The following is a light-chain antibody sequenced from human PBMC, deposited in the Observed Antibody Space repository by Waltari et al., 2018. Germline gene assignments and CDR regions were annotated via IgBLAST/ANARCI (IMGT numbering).Light chain of an antibody. J-gene: IGLJ1*01. V-gene: IGLV2-14*01. CDR1: STDLGGYNY. CDR2: EVN. Sequence: QSALTQPASVSGSPGQSITISCTGTSTDLGGYNYVSWYQQYPGKAPKLMIYEVNNRPSEVSNRFSGSKSGNTASLTISGLQAEDEADYYCGSYTTSSRDYVFGTGTKVTVL. CDR3: GSYTTSSRDYV.